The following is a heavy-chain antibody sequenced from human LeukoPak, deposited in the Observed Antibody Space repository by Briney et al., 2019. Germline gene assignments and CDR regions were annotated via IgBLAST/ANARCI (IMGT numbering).Heavy chain of an antibody. Sequence: SETLSLTCTVSGGSISSYYWSWIRQPPGKGLEWIGCIYYSGSTNYNPSFKSRVTISVDTSKNQFSLKLSSVTAADTAVYYCARHKDYYYSTWTSGAKGPRSPSP. V-gene: IGHV4-59*08. J-gene: IGHJ6*03. CDR3: ARHKDYYYSTWTS. CDR1: GGSISSYY. CDR2: IYYSGST.